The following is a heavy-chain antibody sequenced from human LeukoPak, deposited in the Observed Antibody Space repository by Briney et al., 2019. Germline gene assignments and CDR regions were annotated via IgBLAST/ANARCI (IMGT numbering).Heavy chain of an antibody. CDR3: ARAPSGFSNWFDP. CDR2: ISPSGGST. J-gene: IGHJ5*02. D-gene: IGHD3-3*01. Sequence: ASVKVSCKASGYTFTSYGISWVRQAPGQGLEWMGIISPSGGSTSYAQKFQGRVTMTRDTSTSTVYMELSSLRSEDTAVYYCARAPSGFSNWFDPWGQGTLVTVSS. V-gene: IGHV1-46*01. CDR1: GYTFTSYG.